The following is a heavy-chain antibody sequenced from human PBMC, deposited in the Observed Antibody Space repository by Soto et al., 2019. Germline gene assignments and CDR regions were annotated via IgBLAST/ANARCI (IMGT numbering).Heavy chain of an antibody. D-gene: IGHD6-19*01. Sequence: SQTLSLTCAISGDSVSLNSAAWNWIRQSPSRGLEWLGRTYYRSKWYNDYAVSVKSRITLNPDTAKNQFSLQLNSVTPEDTAVYYCSRDPLSPYSSGWPSYYFDYWGQGTLVTVSS. CDR3: SRDPLSPYSSGWPSYYFDY. J-gene: IGHJ4*02. CDR1: GDSVSLNSAA. V-gene: IGHV6-1*01. CDR2: TYYRSKWYN.